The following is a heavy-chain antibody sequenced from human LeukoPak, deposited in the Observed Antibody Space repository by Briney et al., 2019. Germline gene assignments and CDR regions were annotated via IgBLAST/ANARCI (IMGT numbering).Heavy chain of an antibody. Sequence: SETLSLTCTVSGGSISTGNYYWGWVRQPPGKGLEWIGTIYYSGSTYYNPSLKRRVTISVDTSKNQFSLKLTSVAAADTAVYYCARHYSGWYNFFDFWGQGTLVTVSS. D-gene: IGHD6-19*01. CDR3: ARHYSGWYNFFDF. CDR2: IYYSGST. J-gene: IGHJ4*02. V-gene: IGHV4-39*01. CDR1: GGSISTGNYY.